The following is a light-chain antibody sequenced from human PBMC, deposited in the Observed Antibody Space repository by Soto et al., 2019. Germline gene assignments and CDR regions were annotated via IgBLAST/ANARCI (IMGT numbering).Light chain of an antibody. V-gene: IGKV3-20*01. CDR3: QQYGSSPEWT. CDR1: QSVGSSY. CDR2: GAS. Sequence: ETVMTQSPATLSVSLGERATLSCRASQSVGSSYLAWYQQKPGQAPRLLIYGASSRATGIPDRFSGSGSGTDFTLTISRLEPEDFAVYYCQQYGSSPEWTFGQGTKVDIK. J-gene: IGKJ1*01.